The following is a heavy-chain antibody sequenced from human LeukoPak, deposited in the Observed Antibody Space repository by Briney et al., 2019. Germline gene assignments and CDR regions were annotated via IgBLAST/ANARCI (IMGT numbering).Heavy chain of an antibody. D-gene: IGHD5-18*01. CDR3: ARVPPYRYSYGPFDY. V-gene: IGHV1-2*06. J-gene: IGHJ4*02. CDR1: GYTFTGYY. CDR2: INPNSGGT. Sequence: ASVKVSCKASGYTFTGYYMHWVRQAPGQGLEWLGRINPNSGGTNYAQKFQGRVTMTRDTSISTAYMELSRLRSDDTAVYYCARVPPYRYSYGPFDYWGQGTLVTVSS.